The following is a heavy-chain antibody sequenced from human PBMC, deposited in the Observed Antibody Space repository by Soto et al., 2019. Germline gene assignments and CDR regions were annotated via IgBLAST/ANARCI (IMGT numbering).Heavy chain of an antibody. D-gene: IGHD1-26*01. J-gene: IGHJ6*02. CDR3: ASAQAPYGSRDYYDYGMDV. V-gene: IGHV3-74*01. Sequence: GGSLRLSCAASGFTFSRDWMHWVRQAPGKGLGWGSGVNCDGSSPSSAATVQGCFTISRHNAKNTLYLQMNSLRAEDTAVYYCASAQAPYGSRDYYDYGMDVWCQGTTVT. CDR1: GFTFSRDW. CDR2: VNCDGSSP.